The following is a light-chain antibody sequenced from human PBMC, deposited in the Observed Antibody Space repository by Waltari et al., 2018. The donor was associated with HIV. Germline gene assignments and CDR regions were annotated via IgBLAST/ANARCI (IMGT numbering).Light chain of an antibody. J-gene: IGLJ2*01. CDR1: SSNIGSNY. CDR2: RNN. V-gene: IGLV1-47*01. Sequence: QSVLTQPPSASGTPGQRVTISCSGSSSNIGSNYVYWYQQLPGTAPKLLIYRNNQRPPGVPCRFSGSKACTSASLAISGLRSEDEADYYCAAWDDSLSGLVFGGGTKLTVL. CDR3: AAWDDSLSGLV.